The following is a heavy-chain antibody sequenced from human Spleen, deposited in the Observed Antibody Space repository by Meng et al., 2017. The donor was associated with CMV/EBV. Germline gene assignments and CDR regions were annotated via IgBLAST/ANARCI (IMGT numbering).Heavy chain of an antibody. V-gene: IGHV4-34*01. CDR2: INHSGST. Sequence: SETLSLTCAVYGGSFSGYYWSWIRQPPGKGLEWIGEINHSGSTNYNPSLKSRVTISVDTSKNQFSLKLSSVTAADTAVYYCARAGGYYYDSSGYADYWGQGTLVTV. CDR1: GGSFSGYY. J-gene: IGHJ4*02. CDR3: ARAGGYYYDSSGYADY. D-gene: IGHD3-22*01.